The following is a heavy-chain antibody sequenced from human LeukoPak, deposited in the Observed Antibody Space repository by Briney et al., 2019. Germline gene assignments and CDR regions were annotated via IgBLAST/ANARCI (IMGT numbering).Heavy chain of an antibody. CDR3: ARDTIVVVVAATGPLLDY. J-gene: IGHJ4*02. V-gene: IGHV4-38-2*02. CDR1: GYSISSGYY. Sequence: SETLSLTCTVSGYSISSGYYWGWIRQPPGKGLEWIGSIYHSGSTYYNPSLKSRVTISVDTSKNQFSLKLSSVTAADTAVYYCARDTIVVVVAATGPLLDYWGQGTLVTVSS. CDR2: IYHSGST. D-gene: IGHD2-15*01.